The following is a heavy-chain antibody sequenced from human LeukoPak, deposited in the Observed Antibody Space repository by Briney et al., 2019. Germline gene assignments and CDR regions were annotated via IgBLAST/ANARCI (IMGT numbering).Heavy chain of an antibody. D-gene: IGHD3/OR15-3a*01. CDR1: GFTLSDYD. J-gene: IGHJ6*02. V-gene: IGHV3-13*01. CDR2: LGSAGDK. Sequence: PGGSLRLSCAASGFTLSDYDIHWVRQPIGKGLDWVSGLGSAGDKYHAGPERGRFTISREDAENSVYLQMNGLRPEDTAIYYCARAKRETSTRPWTSGMDVWGQGTRVTVSS. CDR3: ARAKRETSTRPWTSGMDV.